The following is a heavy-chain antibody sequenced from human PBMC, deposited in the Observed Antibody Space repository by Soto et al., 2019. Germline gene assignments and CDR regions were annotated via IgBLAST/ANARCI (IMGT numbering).Heavy chain of an antibody. CDR2: IIPILGTA. D-gene: IGHD5-12*01. J-gene: IGHJ2*01. V-gene: IGHV1-69*16. Sequence: QVQLVQSGAEVKKPGSSVTVSCKASGGTFSSYTISWVRQAPGQGLEWMGGIIPILGTANYAQKFQGRVTITADESTSTAYMELSSLRSEDTAVYYCARGNQRWLQLWYFDLWGRGTLVTVSS. CDR3: ARGNQRWLQLWYFDL. CDR1: GGTFSSYT.